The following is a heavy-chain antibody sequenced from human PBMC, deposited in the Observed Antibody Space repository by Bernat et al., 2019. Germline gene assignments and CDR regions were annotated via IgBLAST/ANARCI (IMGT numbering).Heavy chain of an antibody. V-gene: IGHV4-34*01. CDR1: GGSFSGYY. CDR3: ARVYYYGSGSYYNSERREDNWFDP. J-gene: IGHJ5*02. Sequence: QVQLQQWGAGLLKPSETLSLTCAVYGGSFSGYYWSWIRQPPGKGLAWIGEINHSGSTNYNPSLKSRVTISVVTSKNQFSLKLSSLTAADTAVYYCARVYYYGSGSYYNSERREDNWFDPGAREPWSPSPQ. D-gene: IGHD3-10*01. CDR2: INHSGST.